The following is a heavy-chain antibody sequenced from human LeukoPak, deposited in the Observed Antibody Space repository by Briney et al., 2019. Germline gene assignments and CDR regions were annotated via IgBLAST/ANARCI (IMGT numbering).Heavy chain of an antibody. V-gene: IGHV4-39*01. Sequence: SETLSLTCTVSGDSLGSGMYYWGWIRQAPGKGLTWIGSIYHSGSIFYNASFESRVAMSVDPSNNQFSLRLTSVTAADTAVYYCARLCQVNTWPKFENWGQGILV. CDR2: IYHSGSI. CDR3: ARLCQVNTWPKFEN. J-gene: IGHJ4*02. CDR1: GDSLGSGMYY. D-gene: IGHD3-16*01.